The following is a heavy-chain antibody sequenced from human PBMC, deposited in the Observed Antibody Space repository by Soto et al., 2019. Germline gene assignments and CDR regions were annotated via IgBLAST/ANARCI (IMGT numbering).Heavy chain of an antibody. V-gene: IGHV4-59*01. D-gene: IGHD6-19*01. Sequence: QVQLQESGPGLVKPSETLSLTCTVSGGSISSYYWSWIRQPPGKGLEWIGYIYYSGSTNYNPSLKCRVTISVDTSKNQFSLKLSSVTAADTAVYYCAVGPVAGLPDYWGQGTLVTVSS. CDR2: IYYSGST. J-gene: IGHJ4*02. CDR1: GGSISSYY. CDR3: AVGPVAGLPDY.